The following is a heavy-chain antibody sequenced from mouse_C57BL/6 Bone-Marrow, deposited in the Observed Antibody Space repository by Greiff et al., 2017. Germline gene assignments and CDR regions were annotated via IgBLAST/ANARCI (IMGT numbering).Heavy chain of an antibody. CDR3: AREGTTVVAAYYFDY. J-gene: IGHJ2*01. CDR1: GYTFTSYW. CDR2: IDPSDSYT. Sequence: QVQLQQPGAELVMPGASVKLSCKASGYTFTSYWMHWVKQRPGQGLEWIGEIDPSDSYTNYNQEFQGKSTLTVDKSSSTAYMQLSSLTSEDSAVYYCAREGTTVVAAYYFDYWGQGTTLTVSS. D-gene: IGHD1-1*01. V-gene: IGHV1-69*01.